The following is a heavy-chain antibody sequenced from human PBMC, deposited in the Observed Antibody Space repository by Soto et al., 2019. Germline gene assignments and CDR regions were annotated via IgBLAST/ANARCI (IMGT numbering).Heavy chain of an antibody. J-gene: IGHJ4*02. D-gene: IGHD2-2*02. CDR1: GSRFSNYV. Sequence: QVQLVQSGAEVKTPGSSLKVSCKVSGSRFSNYVISWVRQAPGHGLERLGRIIPIFNSTKYAQSFQGRVTLTADKSTSTASREMSRRRSDDTAVYYCAREGRGKKAGYNGLVSLGYWGQGTLVTVSS. CDR2: IIPIFNST. CDR3: AREGRGKKAGYNGLVSLGY. V-gene: IGHV1-69*06.